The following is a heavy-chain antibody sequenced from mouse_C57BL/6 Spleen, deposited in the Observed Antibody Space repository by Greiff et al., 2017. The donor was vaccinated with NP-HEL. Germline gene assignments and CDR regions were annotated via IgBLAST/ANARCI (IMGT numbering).Heavy chain of an antibody. CDR3: ERSENGYAVAY. J-gene: IGHJ3*01. CDR2: IHPNSGSP. CDR1: GYTFTSYW. V-gene: IGHV1-64*01. D-gene: IGHD2-2*01. Sequence: VQLQQPGAELIKPGASVQLSCKASGYTFTSYWLHWVKQRTGQGLEWIGMIHPNSGSPYYNEKLKSKATLTVDKSSSTAYIQLSSLTSEDSAVYYCERSENGYAVAYWGQWTLVTVSA.